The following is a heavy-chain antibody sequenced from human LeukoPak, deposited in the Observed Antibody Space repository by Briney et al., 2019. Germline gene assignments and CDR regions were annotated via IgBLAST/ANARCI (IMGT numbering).Heavy chain of an antibody. D-gene: IGHD6-13*01. CDR2: IRYDGSNK. V-gene: IGHV3-30*02. CDR1: GFTFSSYW. J-gene: IGHJ4*02. Sequence: PGGSLRLSCAASGFTFSSYWMSWVRQAPGKGLEWVAFIRYDGSNKYYADSVKGRFTISRDNSKNTLYLQMNSLRAEDTAVYYCAKDRHTGYSSSWYIRNDYFDYWGQGTLVTVSS. CDR3: AKDRHTGYSSSWYIRNDYFDY.